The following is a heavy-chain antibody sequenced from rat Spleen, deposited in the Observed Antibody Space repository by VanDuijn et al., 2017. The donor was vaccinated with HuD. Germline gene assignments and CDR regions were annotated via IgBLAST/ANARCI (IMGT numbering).Heavy chain of an antibody. CDR3: ARRHYGYTDYFDY. CDR1: GFTFNYYW. V-gene: IGHV5-25*01. CDR2: ISTGGGIT. D-gene: IGHD1-11*01. J-gene: IGHJ2*01. Sequence: EVQLVESGGALVQPGRSLKLSCITSGFTFNYYWMTWIRQAPTKGLECVAYISTGGGITYYRDSVKGRFTISRDNAKGTLYLQMDSLGSEDTATYYCARRHYGYTDYFDYWGQGVMVTVSS.